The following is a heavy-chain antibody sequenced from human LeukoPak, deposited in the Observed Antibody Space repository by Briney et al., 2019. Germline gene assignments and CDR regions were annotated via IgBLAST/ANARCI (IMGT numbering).Heavy chain of an antibody. Sequence: GGSLRLSCAASGFTFSNAWMSWVRQAPGKGLEWVGRITSKTDGGTTDYAAPVKGRFTISRDDSKKTLDLQMNSLKTEDSAVYSCTRQSDYWGQGTLVAVSS. CDR2: ITSKTDGGTT. V-gene: IGHV3-15*01. J-gene: IGHJ4*02. CDR3: TRQSDY. CDR1: GFTFSNAW.